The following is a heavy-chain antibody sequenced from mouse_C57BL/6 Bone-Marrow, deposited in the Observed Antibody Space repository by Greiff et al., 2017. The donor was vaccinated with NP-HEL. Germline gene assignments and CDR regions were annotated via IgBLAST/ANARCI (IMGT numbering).Heavy chain of an antibody. Sequence: VQLQQPGAELVMPGASVKLSCKASGYTFTSYWMHWVKQRPGQGLEWIGEIDPSDSYTNYNQKFKGKSTLTVDKSSSTAYMQLSSLTSEDSAVYYCARDYGSFDYWGQGTTLIVSS. J-gene: IGHJ2*01. CDR3: ARDYGSFDY. D-gene: IGHD1-1*01. CDR1: GYTFTSYW. CDR2: IDPSDSYT. V-gene: IGHV1-69*01.